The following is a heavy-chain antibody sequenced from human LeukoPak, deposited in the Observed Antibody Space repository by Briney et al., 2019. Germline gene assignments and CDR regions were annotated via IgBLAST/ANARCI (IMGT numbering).Heavy chain of an antibody. CDR3: ARRAGSGWFDP. J-gene: IGHJ5*02. CDR1: GGSISSYY. D-gene: IGHD6-13*01. V-gene: IGHV4-59*08. CDR2: IYHSGST. Sequence: SETLSLTCTVSGGSISSYYWSWIRQPPGKGLEWIGSIYHSGSTYYNPSLKSRVTISVDTSKNQFSLKLSSVTAADTAVYYCARRAGSGWFDPWGQGTLVTVSS.